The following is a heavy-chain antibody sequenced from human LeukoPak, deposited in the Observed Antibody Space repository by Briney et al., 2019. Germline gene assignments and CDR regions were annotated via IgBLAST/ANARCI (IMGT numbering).Heavy chain of an antibody. CDR3: ARAPYGDYYYYYYYMDV. V-gene: IGHV1-69*13. D-gene: IGHD4-17*01. J-gene: IGHJ6*03. Sequence: ASVKVSCKASGGTFSSYAISWVRQAPGQGLEWMGGIIPIFGTANYAQKFQGRVTITADESTSTAYMELSSLRSEDTAVYYCARAPYGDYYYYYYYMDVWGKGTTVTVSS. CDR2: IIPIFGTA. CDR1: GGTFSSYA.